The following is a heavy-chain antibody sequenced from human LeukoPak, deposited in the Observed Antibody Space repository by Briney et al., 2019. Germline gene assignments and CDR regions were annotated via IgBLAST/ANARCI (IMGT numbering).Heavy chain of an antibody. CDR1: GGSFSGYY. D-gene: IGHD6-19*01. CDR3: ARGLGGSSGWYANY. Sequence: PETLSLTCAVYGGSFSGYYWSWIRQPPGKGLEWIGEINHSGSTNYNPSLKSRVTISVDTSKNQFSLKLSSVTAADTAVYYCARGLGGSSGWYANYWGQGTLVTVSS. CDR2: INHSGST. J-gene: IGHJ4*02. V-gene: IGHV4-34*01.